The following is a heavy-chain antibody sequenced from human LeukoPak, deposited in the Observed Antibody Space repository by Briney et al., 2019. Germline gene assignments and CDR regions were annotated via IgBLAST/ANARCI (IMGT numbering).Heavy chain of an antibody. J-gene: IGHJ3*02. CDR2: IYHSGST. D-gene: IGHD3-22*01. CDR3: ARPIYYYDSKGAFDI. Sequence: SETLPLTCTVSGYSISSGYYWAWIRQPPGKGLEWIGSIYHSGSTYYDPSLKSRVTISVDTTKNQFFLKLSSVTAADTAMYYCARPIYYYDSKGAFDIWGQGTMVTVSS. CDR1: GYSISSGYY. V-gene: IGHV4-38-2*02.